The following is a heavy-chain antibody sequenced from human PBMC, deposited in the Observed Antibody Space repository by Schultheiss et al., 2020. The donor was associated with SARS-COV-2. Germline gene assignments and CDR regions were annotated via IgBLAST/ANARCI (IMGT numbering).Heavy chain of an antibody. CDR2: IYSCGST. J-gene: IGHJ4*02. Sequence: GGSLRLSCAASGFTFSSNYMSWVRQAPGKGLEWVSVIYSCGSTYYADSVKGRFTISRDNAKNSLYLQMNSLRAEDTAVYYCATETGGDYYDYWGQGTLVTVSS. CDR1: GFTFSSNY. D-gene: IGHD1-26*01. V-gene: IGHV3-53*01. CDR3: ATETGGDYYDY.